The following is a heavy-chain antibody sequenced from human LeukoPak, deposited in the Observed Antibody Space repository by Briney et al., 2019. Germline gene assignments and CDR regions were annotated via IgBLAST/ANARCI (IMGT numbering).Heavy chain of an antibody. V-gene: IGHV4-59*01. CDR2: IYYSGST. Sequence: SETLSLTCTVSGGSISIYYWSWIRQPPGKGLEWIGYIYYSGSTNYNPSLKSRVTISVDTSKNQFSLKLSPVTAADTAVYYCARLLRGYSSGWYNWFDPWGQGTLVTVSS. J-gene: IGHJ5*02. D-gene: IGHD6-19*01. CDR3: ARLLRGYSSGWYNWFDP. CDR1: GGSISIYY.